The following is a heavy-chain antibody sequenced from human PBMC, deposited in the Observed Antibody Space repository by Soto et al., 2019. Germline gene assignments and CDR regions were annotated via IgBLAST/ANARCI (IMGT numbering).Heavy chain of an antibody. CDR1: GFTFSSYA. Sequence: GGSLRLSCAASGFTFSSYATSWVRQAPGKGLEWVSAISGSGGSTYYADSVKGRFTISRDNSKNTLYLQMNSLRAEDTAVYYCAKDTHLWFGELLRLRFPGPDYWGQGTLVTVSS. J-gene: IGHJ4*02. CDR2: ISGSGGST. CDR3: AKDTHLWFGELLRLRFPGPDY. V-gene: IGHV3-23*01. D-gene: IGHD3-10*01.